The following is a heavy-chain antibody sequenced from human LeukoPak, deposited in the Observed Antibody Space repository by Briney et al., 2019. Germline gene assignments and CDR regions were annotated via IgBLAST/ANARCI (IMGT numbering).Heavy chain of an antibody. D-gene: IGHD3-10*01. V-gene: IGHV4-34*01. CDR3: ASPGSGRHAFDI. Sequence: SAPVSLTCAVYGGSFSGYYWSWIRQPPGKGLEWIGEINHSGSTNYNPSLKSRVTISVDTSKNQCSLKLSSVTAADTAVYYCASPGSGRHAFDIWGQGTMVTVSS. J-gene: IGHJ3*02. CDR2: INHSGST. CDR1: GGSFSGYY.